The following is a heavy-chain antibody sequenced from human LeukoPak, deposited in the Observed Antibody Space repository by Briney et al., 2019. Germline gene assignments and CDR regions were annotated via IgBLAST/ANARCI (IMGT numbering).Heavy chain of an antibody. V-gene: IGHV1-46*01. CDR1: GYTFTSYY. CDR2: INPSGGST. D-gene: IGHD3-22*01. Sequence: ASVKVSCKASGYTFTSYYMHWVRQAPGQGLEWMGIINPSGGSTSYAQKFQGRVTMTRDTSTSTVYMELSSLRSEDTAVYYCAKESYYYDSSGYYYVGAFDIWGQGTMVTVSS. CDR3: AKESYYYDSSGYYYVGAFDI. J-gene: IGHJ3*02.